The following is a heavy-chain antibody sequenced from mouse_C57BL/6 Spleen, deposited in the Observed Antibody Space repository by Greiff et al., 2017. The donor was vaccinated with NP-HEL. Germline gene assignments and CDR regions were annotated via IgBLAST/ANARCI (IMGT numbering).Heavy chain of an antibody. CDR3: ARPLSIYDGDPRAWFAY. CDR2: IYPGSGST. J-gene: IGHJ3*01. CDR1: GYTFTSYW. D-gene: IGHD2-3*01. Sequence: QVQLQQPGAELVKPGASVKMSCKASGYTFTSYWITWVKQRPGQGLEWIGDIYPGSGSTNYNEKFKSKATLTVDTSSSTAYMQLSSLTSEDSAVYYCARPLSIYDGDPRAWFAYWGKGTLVTVSA. V-gene: IGHV1-55*01.